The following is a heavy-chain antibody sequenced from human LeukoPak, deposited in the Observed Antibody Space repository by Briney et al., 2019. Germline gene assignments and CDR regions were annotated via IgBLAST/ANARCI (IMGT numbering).Heavy chain of an antibody. D-gene: IGHD3-10*01. CDR2: LSVYNGNT. CDR1: GYTFTNYA. Sequence: VASVKVSCKASGYTFTNYAITWVRQAPGQGLEWMGWLSVYNGNTNYAQKLQGRVTMTTDTSTDTAYMELTSLKSDDTAVYYCARAGGRGVIWPSDYFDYWGQGTLVTVSS. J-gene: IGHJ4*02. V-gene: IGHV1-18*01. CDR3: ARAGGRGVIWPSDYFDY.